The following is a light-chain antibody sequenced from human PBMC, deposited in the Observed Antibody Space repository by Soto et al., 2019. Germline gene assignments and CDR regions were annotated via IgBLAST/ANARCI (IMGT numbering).Light chain of an antibody. Sequence: QSVLTQPPSVSGAPGQRVTISCTGSRSNIGAGYDVHWYQQLPGTAPKLLIYGNSNRPSGVPDRSSGSKSGTSASLAITGLQAEDEADYYCQSYDSSLSALYVFGTGTKVTVL. J-gene: IGLJ1*01. CDR1: RSNIGAGYD. V-gene: IGLV1-40*01. CDR3: QSYDSSLSALYV. CDR2: GNS.